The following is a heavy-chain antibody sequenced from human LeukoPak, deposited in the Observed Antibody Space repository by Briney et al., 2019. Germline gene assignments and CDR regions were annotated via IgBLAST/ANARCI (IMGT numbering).Heavy chain of an antibody. V-gene: IGHV1-46*01. CDR1: GYTFTSYS. Sequence: GASVKVSCKASGYTFTSYSLHWVRQAPGQGLEWMGMFNPSGGGTSYAQKFQGRITVTGDMSTSTVYMEVTSLRSEDTAVYYCARAYKAWRYFYYYMDVWGKGTTVTGSS. D-gene: IGHD1-14*01. J-gene: IGHJ6*03. CDR2: FNPSGGGT. CDR3: ARAYKAWRYFYYYMDV.